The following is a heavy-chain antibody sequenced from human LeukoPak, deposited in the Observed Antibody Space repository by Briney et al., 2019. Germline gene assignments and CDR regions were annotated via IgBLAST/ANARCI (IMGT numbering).Heavy chain of an antibody. CDR1: GGSISSGGYY. CDR2: IYYSGTS. CDR3: ARDTSGYAADC. D-gene: IGHD3-22*01. V-gene: IGHV4-30-4*01. Sequence: SQTLSFTCTVSGGSISSGGYYWSWIRQPPGRGLEWIGYIYYSGTSYYNPSLKSRVLISLDTSKNQFSLKVSSVTAADTAVYYCARDTSGYAADCWGQGTLVTVSS. J-gene: IGHJ4*02.